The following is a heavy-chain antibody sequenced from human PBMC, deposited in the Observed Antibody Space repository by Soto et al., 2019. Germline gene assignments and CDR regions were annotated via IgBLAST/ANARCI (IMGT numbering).Heavy chain of an antibody. CDR1: GYTFTNYY. V-gene: IGHV1-46*01. J-gene: IGHJ4*02. Sequence: QVQLVQSGAEVKKPGASVKVSCNTSGYTFTNYYIHWVRQAPGQGLEWMGMINPSGGATSYAQKFQVRVTMTGDTSTSTVYMELSSLRSEDTALYYCARGGYTYGLDYWGQGTLVTVSS. D-gene: IGHD5-18*01. CDR2: INPSGGAT. CDR3: ARGGYTYGLDY.